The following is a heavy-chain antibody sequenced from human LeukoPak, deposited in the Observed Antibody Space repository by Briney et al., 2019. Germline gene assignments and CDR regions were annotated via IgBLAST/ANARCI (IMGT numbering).Heavy chain of an antibody. D-gene: IGHD2-8*01. J-gene: IGHJ4*02. CDR1: GFTFSNTN. CDR3: ARVVNGYVDY. Sequence: KPGGSLRLSCAASGFTFSNTNMHWVRQAPGKGLKWVSFISASSNYIYYADSVKGRFTISRDNAQNSLYLQMNSLRAEDTAVYFCARVVNGYVDYWGQGTLVTVSS. CDR2: ISASSNYI. V-gene: IGHV3-21*06.